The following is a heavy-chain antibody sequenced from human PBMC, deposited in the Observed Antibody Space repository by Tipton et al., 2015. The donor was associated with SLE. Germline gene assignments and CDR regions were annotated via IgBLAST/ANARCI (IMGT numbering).Heavy chain of an antibody. V-gene: IGHV4-34*01. J-gene: IGHJ3*02. CDR1: GGSFSGYY. CDR3: ARDTHSSGYPHAFDI. CDR2: INHSGST. Sequence: LRLSCAVYGGSFSGYYWSWIRQPPGKGLEWIGEINHSGSTNYNPSLKSRVTISVDTSKNQFSLKLSSVTAADTAVYYWARDTHSSGYPHAFDIWGQGTMVTVSS. D-gene: IGHD3-22*01.